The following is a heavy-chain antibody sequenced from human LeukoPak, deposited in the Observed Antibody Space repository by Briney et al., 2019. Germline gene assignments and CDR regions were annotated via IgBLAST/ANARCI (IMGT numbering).Heavy chain of an antibody. D-gene: IGHD3-10*01. CDR2: INHSGST. CDR3: ALLWFGEFDY. Sequence: SETLSLTCAVYGGSFSGYYWSWIRQPPGKGLEWIGEINHSGSTNYNPSLKSRVTISVDTSKNQFSLKLSSVTAADTAVYYCALLWFGEFDYWGQGTLVTVSS. CDR1: GGSFSGYY. J-gene: IGHJ4*02. V-gene: IGHV4-34*01.